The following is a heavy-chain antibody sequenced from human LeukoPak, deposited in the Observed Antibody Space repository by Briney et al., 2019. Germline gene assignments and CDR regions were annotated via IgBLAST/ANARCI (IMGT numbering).Heavy chain of an antibody. J-gene: IGHJ2*01. CDR2: IYYSGST. V-gene: IGHV4-61*01. CDR1: GGSVSSGSYY. Sequence: PSETLSLTCTVSGGSVSSGSYYWSWIRQPPGEGLEWIGYIYYSGSTNYNPSLKSRVTMSVDTSKNQFSLKLSSVTAADTAVYYCARSPSASSSWRWYFDLWGRGTLVTVSS. D-gene: IGHD6-13*01. CDR3: ARSPSASSSWRWYFDL.